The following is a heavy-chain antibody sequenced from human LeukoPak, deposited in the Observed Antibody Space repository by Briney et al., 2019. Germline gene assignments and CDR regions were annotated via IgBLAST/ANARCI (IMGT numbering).Heavy chain of an antibody. J-gene: IGHJ4*02. CDR2: IYYSGST. CDR3: ARGVTSIYYFDY. CDR1: GGSISNYY. D-gene: IGHD5-18*01. V-gene: IGHV4-59*01. Sequence: TSETLSLTCTVSGGSISNYYWSWIRQPPGKGLEWIGYIYYSGSTNYNPSLKSRVTISVDTSKNQFSLKLSSVTAADTAVYYCARGVTSIYYFDYWGQGTLVTVSS.